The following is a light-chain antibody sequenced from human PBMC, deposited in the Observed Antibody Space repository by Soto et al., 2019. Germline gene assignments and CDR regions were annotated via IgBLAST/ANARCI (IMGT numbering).Light chain of an antibody. CDR2: QDN. CDR3: QAWDSSTGV. V-gene: IGLV3-1*01. J-gene: IGLJ1*01. Sequence: SYELTQPPSVSVSPGQTATIACSGDKLGEKFASWYQQKPGQSPVLVIYQDNKRPSGIPERFSGSNSGNTATLTISGTQAMDEADYYCQAWDSSTGVFGTGTKVTVL. CDR1: KLGEKF.